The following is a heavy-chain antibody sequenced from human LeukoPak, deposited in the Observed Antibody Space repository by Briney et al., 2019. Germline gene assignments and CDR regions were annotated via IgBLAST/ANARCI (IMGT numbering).Heavy chain of an antibody. D-gene: IGHD6-13*01. CDR1: GFTFSDYY. CDR2: ISSSGSTI. CDR3: ARSSSWYPIWFDP. V-gene: IGHV3-11*01. Sequence: PGGSLRLSCAASGFTFSDYYMSWIRQAPGKGLEWVAYISSSGSTIYYADSVKGRFTISRDNAKNSLYLQMNSLRAEDTAVYYCARSSSWYPIWFDPWGQGTLVTVSS. J-gene: IGHJ5*02.